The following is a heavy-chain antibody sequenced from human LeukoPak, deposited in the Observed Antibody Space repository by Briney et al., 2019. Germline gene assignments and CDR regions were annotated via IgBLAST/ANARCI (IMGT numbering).Heavy chain of an antibody. CDR3: ARSHSVWTSFDY. D-gene: IGHD3/OR15-3a*01. CDR1: GGSISSYY. V-gene: IGHV4-59*01. J-gene: IGHJ4*02. CDR2: IYYSGST. Sequence: SETLSLTCTVSGGSISSYYWSWIRQPPGKGLDGIGYIYYSGSTDYNPSLKSRVTISVDTSKNQFSLKLSSVTAADTAVYYCARSHSVWTSFDYWGQGTLVTVST.